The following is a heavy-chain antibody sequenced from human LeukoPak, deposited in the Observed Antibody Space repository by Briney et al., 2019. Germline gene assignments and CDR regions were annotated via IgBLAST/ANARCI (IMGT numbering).Heavy chain of an antibody. J-gene: IGHJ4*02. CDR3: ARAVRYCSGGSCLHYFDY. CDR1: GFTFSDYY. V-gene: IGHV3-11*05. CDR2: ISSSSSYT. D-gene: IGHD2-15*01. Sequence: GGSLRLSCAASGFTFSDYYMSWIRQAPGKGLEWVSYISSSSSYTNYADSVKGRFTISRDNAKNSLYLQMNSLRAEDTAVYYCARAVRYCSGGSCLHYFDYWGQGTLVTVSS.